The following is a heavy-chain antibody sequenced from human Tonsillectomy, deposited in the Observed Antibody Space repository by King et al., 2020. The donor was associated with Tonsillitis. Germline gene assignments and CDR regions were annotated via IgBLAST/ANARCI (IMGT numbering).Heavy chain of an antibody. D-gene: IGHD3-22*01. V-gene: IGHV3-33*05. J-gene: IGHJ4*02. CDR3: ARAYYYDTSRTTDY. CDR1: GFTFSTYG. Sequence: VQLVESGGGVVQPGRSLRLSCAASGFTFSTYGIHWVRQAPGKGLEWVALISYDGSNKYYADPVRGRFTISRDTSKNTVSLQMNSLRAEDTAVYYCARAYYYDTSRTTDYLGQGTLITVSS. CDR2: ISYDGSNK.